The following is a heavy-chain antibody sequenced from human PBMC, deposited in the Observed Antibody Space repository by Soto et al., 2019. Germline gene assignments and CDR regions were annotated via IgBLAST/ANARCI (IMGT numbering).Heavy chain of an antibody. J-gene: IGHJ4*02. V-gene: IGHV3-30-3*01. CDR2: IAYDGTNK. Sequence: QVQLVESGGGVVQPGRSLRLSCAASGFTFSTYAMHWVRQAPGKGLEWVALIAYDGTNKYYADSVKGRFTISRDNSKNTLYLHMNSLGAEDTAIYYCARGQGAYCGGDCYSGWFNYWGQGTLVAVSS. CDR1: GFTFSTYA. CDR3: ARGQGAYCGGDCYSGWFNY. D-gene: IGHD2-21*02.